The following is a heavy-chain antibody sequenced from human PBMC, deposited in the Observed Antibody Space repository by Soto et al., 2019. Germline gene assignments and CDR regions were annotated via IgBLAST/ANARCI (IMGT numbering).Heavy chain of an antibody. Sequence: QVQLVQSGAEVKKPGASVKVSCKASGYSFTRHSMQWVRQAPGQGLEWMGIINPSGGSTNYAQNFRGRITITADESTNTAYMELRSLRSQDTAVYYCARGVHYDSSGYYYFYWGQGTLVTVSS. CDR2: INPSGGST. CDR3: ARGVHYDSSGYYYFY. CDR1: GYSFTRHS. J-gene: IGHJ4*02. D-gene: IGHD3-22*01. V-gene: IGHV1-46*01.